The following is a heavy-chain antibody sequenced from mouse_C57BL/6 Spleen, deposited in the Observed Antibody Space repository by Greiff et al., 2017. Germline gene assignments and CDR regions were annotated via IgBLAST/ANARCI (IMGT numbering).Heavy chain of an antibody. CDR2: IDPSDSYT. CDR1: GYTFTSYW. J-gene: IGHJ2*01. Sequence: QVHLQQPGAELVMPGASVKLSCKASGYTFTSYWMHWVKQRPGQGLEWIGEIDPSDSYTNYNQKFKGKSTLTVDKSSSTAYMQLSSLTSEDSAVYYWARGDYGRSGDYWGQGTTLTVSS. V-gene: IGHV1-69*01. CDR3: ARGDYGRSGDY. D-gene: IGHD1-1*01.